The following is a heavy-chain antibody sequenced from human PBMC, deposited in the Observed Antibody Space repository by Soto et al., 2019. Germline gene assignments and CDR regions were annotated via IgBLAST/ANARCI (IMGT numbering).Heavy chain of an antibody. CDR3: ARSVFP. Sequence: QVQLQESGPGLVKPSQTLSLTCTVSGGSISSGGYYWNWIRQHPGKRLEWIGYLYYSAITYYNPSLKRRVTISVDTSKTQFSLRLSSVIAADTAVYYCARSVFPWGQGTRVTVSS. J-gene: IGHJ5*02. V-gene: IGHV4-31*03. CDR2: LYYSAIT. CDR1: GGSISSGGYY.